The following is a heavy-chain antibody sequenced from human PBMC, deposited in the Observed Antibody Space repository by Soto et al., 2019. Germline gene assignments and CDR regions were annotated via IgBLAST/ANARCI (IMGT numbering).Heavy chain of an antibody. CDR3: ARGLIWGGYYYYYYYYGMDV. D-gene: IGHD3-3*01. J-gene: IGHJ6*02. Sequence: GGSLRLSCAASGFTFSSYSMNWVRQAPGRGLEWVSYISSSSSTIYYADSVKGRFTISRDNAKNSLYLQMNSLRDEDTAVYYCARGLIWGGYYYYYYYYGMDVWGQGTTVTVSS. V-gene: IGHV3-48*02. CDR2: ISSSSSTI. CDR1: GFTFSSYS.